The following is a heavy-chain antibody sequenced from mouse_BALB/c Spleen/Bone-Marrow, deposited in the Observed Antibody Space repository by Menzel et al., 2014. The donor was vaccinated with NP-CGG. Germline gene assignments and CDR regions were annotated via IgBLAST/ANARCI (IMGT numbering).Heavy chain of an antibody. J-gene: IGHJ4*01. CDR2: IWSDGST. V-gene: IGHV2-6*02. D-gene: IGHD2-1*01. Sequence: VQLQQSGPGLVAPSQSLSITCTLSGSSLTRYGVHWVRQPPGKGLEWLVVIWSDGSTTYNSALKSRLSITKDNSKSQVFLKMNRLQTDDAAMYYCARNGNFFAMDSWGQGTSVTVSS. CDR1: GSSLTRYG. CDR3: ARNGNFFAMDS.